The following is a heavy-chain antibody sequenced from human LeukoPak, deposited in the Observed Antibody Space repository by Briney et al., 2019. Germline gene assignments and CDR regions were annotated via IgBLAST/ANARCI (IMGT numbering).Heavy chain of an antibody. CDR3: ARENRYYDSSGYLSYYYYYMDV. CDR1: GGTFSSYA. CDR2: IIPIFGTA. D-gene: IGHD3-22*01. V-gene: IGHV1-69*13. J-gene: IGHJ6*03. Sequence: SVKVSCKASGGTFSSYAISWVRQAPGQGLEWMGGIIPIFGTANYAQKFQGRVTITADESTSTAYMELSSLRSEDTAVYYCARENRYYDSSGYLSYYYYYMDVWGKGTTVTVSS.